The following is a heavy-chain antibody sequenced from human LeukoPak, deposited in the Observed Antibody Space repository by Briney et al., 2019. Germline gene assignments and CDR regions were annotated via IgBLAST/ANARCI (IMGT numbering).Heavy chain of an antibody. CDR3: TTVSVVVPAAPPS. D-gene: IGHD2-2*01. Sequence: PGGSLRLSCVASGFTFSNAWMSWVRQAPGKGLEWVGRIKSKTDGGTTDYAAPVKGRFTISRDDSKNTLYLQMNSLKTEDTAVYYCTTVSVVVPAAPPSWGQGTLVTVPS. CDR2: IKSKTDGGTT. CDR1: GFTFSNAW. V-gene: IGHV3-15*01. J-gene: IGHJ4*02.